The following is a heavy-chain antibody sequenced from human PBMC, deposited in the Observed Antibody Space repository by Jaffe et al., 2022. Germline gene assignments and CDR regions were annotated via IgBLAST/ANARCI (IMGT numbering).Heavy chain of an antibody. CDR1: GGTFSSYA. CDR2: IIPIFGTA. D-gene: IGHD4-17*01. Sequence: QVQLVQSGAEVKKPGSSVKVSCKASGGTFSSYAISWVRQAPGQGLEWMGGIIPIFGTANYAQKFQGRVTITTDESTSTAYMELSSLRSEDTAVYYCARAGWATVTTAKWYFDLWGRGTLVTVSS. V-gene: IGHV1-69*05. J-gene: IGHJ2*01. CDR3: ARAGWATVTTAKWYFDL.